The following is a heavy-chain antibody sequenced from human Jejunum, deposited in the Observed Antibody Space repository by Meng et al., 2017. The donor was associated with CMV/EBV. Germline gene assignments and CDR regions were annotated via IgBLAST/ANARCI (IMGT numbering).Heavy chain of an antibody. Sequence: GGSVTDFHSWSWVRQPPGKGLEWIAYVSYNGNTNYNRSLKGRVSVSSDAAKNQFYLRLASATTADTAVYYCARGWADIRFSGAMDVWGQGTTVTVSS. CDR3: ARGWADIRFSGAMDV. J-gene: IGHJ6*02. CDR1: GGSVTDFHS. V-gene: IGHV4-59*02. D-gene: IGHD3-3*01. CDR2: VSYNGNT.